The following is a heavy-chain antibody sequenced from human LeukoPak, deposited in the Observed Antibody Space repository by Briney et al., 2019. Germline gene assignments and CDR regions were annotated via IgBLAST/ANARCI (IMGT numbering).Heavy chain of an antibody. CDR2: TDDGSKWYN. D-gene: IGHD3-3*01. CDR1: GVSVSSKSAA. V-gene: IGHV6-1*01. Sequence: SQTLSLTCAISGVSVSSKSAAWNWIRQSPARGLEWLGRTDDGSKWYNDYAESVKSRITINADKSKNQLSLQLNSVTPEDTAVYYCARVDLGSPIFEPKWFDPWGQGTLVTVSS. CDR3: ARVDLGSPIFEPKWFDP. J-gene: IGHJ5*02.